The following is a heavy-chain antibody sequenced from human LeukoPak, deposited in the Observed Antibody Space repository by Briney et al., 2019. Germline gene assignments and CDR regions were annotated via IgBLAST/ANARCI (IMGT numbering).Heavy chain of an antibody. CDR2: ISSSSSCI. CDR1: GFTFSSYS. J-gene: IGHJ3*02. V-gene: IGHV3-21*04. D-gene: IGHD3-22*01. CDR3: ARDHYNGSGFDAFDI. Sequence: GGSLRLSCAASGFTFSSYSMNWVRQAPGKGLEWVSSISSSSSCINYADSVKGRFTISRDNAKNSLYLQMNSLRAEDTAVYYCARDHYNGSGFDAFDIGGKGPMVTASS.